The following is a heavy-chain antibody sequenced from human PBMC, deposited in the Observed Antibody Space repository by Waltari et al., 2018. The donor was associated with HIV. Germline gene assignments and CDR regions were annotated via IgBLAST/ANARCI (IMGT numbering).Heavy chain of an antibody. CDR2: IYYSGTA. CDR3: ARLRFHSLYYFDS. D-gene: IGHD3-16*01. J-gene: IGHJ4*02. CDR1: GAPISSSPSY. V-gene: IGHV4-39*01. Sequence: QLHLQQSAPALLQPSETLSLTCTLSGAPISSSPSYWAWIRQPPGKGLEWMGAIYYSGTAYYNPSVKSRVSASLDASKNELSLKLTSVTATDTALYYCARLRFHSLYYFDSWGPGILVTVSS.